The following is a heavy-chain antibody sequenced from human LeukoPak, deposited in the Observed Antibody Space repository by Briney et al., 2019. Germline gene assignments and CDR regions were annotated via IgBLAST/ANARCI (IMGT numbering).Heavy chain of an antibody. CDR1: GGTFSGHY. J-gene: IGHJ5*02. V-gene: IGHV4-34*01. CDR3: ARGSRPTLNWFDP. D-gene: IGHD6-13*01. Sequence: SETLSLTCAVYGGTFSGHYWSWIRQPPGKGLEWIGEINHSGSTNYSPSLKSRVTISVDTSKNQFSLKLSSVTAADTAVYYCARGSRPTLNWFDPWGQGTLVTVSS. CDR2: INHSGST.